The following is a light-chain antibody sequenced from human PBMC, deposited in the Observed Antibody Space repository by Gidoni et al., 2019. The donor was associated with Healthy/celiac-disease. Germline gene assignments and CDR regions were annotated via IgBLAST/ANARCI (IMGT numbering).Light chain of an antibody. Sequence: IQMTQSPSSLSASVGDRVTITCQASQDISNYLNWYQQKPGKAPELLIYDASNLETGVPSRFSGSGSGTDFTFTISSLQPEDIATYYCQQYDNLPPYTFGQGTKLEIK. CDR1: QDISNY. V-gene: IGKV1-33*01. J-gene: IGKJ2*01. CDR2: DAS. CDR3: QQYDNLPPYT.